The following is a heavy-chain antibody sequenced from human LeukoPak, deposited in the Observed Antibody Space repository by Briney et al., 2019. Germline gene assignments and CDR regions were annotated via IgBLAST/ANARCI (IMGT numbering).Heavy chain of an antibody. CDR3: ARDPGVETATITLDY. CDR1: GFTFSSYG. Sequence: GRSLRLSCAASGFTFSSYGMHWVRQAPGKGLEWVAVIWYDGSNKYYADPVKGRFTISRDNSKNTLYLQMNSLRAEDTAVYYCARDPGVETATITLDYWGQGTLVTVSS. CDR2: IWYDGSNK. V-gene: IGHV3-33*01. J-gene: IGHJ4*02. D-gene: IGHD5-24*01.